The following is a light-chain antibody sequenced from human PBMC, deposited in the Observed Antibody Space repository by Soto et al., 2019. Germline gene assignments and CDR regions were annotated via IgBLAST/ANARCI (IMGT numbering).Light chain of an antibody. CDR1: QSLLNTDGRTY. J-gene: IGKJ1*01. CDR3: LQSRHLPWT. CDR2: EVS. V-gene: IGKV2D-29*01. Sequence: DIVMTQTPLSLSVTPGQPASISCKSSQSLLNTDGRTYVFWYLQKPGQPPQLLLSEVSIRLSGVPDRFSGSGSGTDFTLRLSRLEAEEVGVYYCLQSRHLPWTFGQGTKVEI.